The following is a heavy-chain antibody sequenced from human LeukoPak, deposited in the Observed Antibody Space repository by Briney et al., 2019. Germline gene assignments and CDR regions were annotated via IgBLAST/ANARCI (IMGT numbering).Heavy chain of an antibody. J-gene: IGHJ4*02. CDR1: GFTFSNYA. D-gene: IGHD6-13*01. CDR3: ARDRSDSSSWYEVYYFDY. V-gene: IGHV3-7*03. Sequence: PGGSLRLSCAASGFTFSNYAMSWVRQAPGKGLEWVANIKQDGSEKYYVDSVKGRFTISRDNAKNSLYLQMNSLRAEDTAVYYCARDRSDSSSWYEVYYFDYWGQGTLVTVSS. CDR2: IKQDGSEK.